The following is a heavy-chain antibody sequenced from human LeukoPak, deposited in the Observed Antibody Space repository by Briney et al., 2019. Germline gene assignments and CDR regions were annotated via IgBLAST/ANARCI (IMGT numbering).Heavy chain of an antibody. J-gene: IGHJ6*03. CDR1: GGSISSSSYY. D-gene: IGHD1-26*01. V-gene: IGHV4-39*07. CDR3: ASQGHHGKIVGTTLSYFYMDV. Sequence: PSETLSLTCTVSGGSISSSSYYWGWIRQPPGKGLEWIGSIYYSGSTYYNPSLKSRVTISVDTSKNQFSLKLSSVTAADTAFYYCASQGHHGKIVGTTLSYFYMDVWGKGTTVTVSS. CDR2: IYYSGST.